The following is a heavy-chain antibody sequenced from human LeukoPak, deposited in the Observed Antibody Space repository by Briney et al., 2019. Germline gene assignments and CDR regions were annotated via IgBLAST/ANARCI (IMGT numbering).Heavy chain of an antibody. CDR1: GYTLTELS. CDR2: FDPEDGET. V-gene: IGHV1-24*01. CDR3: AAGDGYCSGGSCYPHI. J-gene: IGHJ3*02. D-gene: IGHD2-15*01. Sequence: ASVKVSCKVSGYTLTELSMHWVRQAPGKGLEWMGGFDPEDGETIYAQKFQGRVTMTEDTSTDTAYMELSSLRSEDTAVYYCAAGDGYCSGGSCYPHIWGQGTMVTVSS.